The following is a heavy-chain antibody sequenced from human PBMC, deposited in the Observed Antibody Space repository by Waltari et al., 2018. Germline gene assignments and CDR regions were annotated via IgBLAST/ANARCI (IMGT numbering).Heavy chain of an antibody. CDR2: FDPEDGET. D-gene: IGHD3-22*01. J-gene: IGHJ3*02. Sequence: QVQLVQSGAEVKKPGASVKVSCKVSGYTLTELSMHWVRQAPGKGLEWMGGFDPEDGETIYAQKFQGRVTMTEDTSTDTAYMELSSLRSEDTAVYYCATARYYYDSSGPFDAFDIWGQGTMVTVSS. CDR3: ATARYYYDSSGPFDAFDI. V-gene: IGHV1-24*01. CDR1: GYTLTELS.